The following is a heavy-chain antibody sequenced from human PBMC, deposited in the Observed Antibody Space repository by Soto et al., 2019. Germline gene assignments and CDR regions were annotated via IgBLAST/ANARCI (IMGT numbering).Heavy chain of an antibody. CDR3: AREGWSYYGSGSYYNPPGVNYYYGMDV. D-gene: IGHD3-10*01. V-gene: IGHV3-33*01. CDR2: IWYDGSNK. J-gene: IGHJ6*02. Sequence: GGSLRLSCAASGFTFSSYGMHWVRQAPGKGLEWVAVIWYDGSNKYYADSVKGRFTISRDNSKNTLYLQMNSLRAEDTAVYYCAREGWSYYGSGSYYNPPGVNYYYGMDVWGQGTTVTVSS. CDR1: GFTFSSYG.